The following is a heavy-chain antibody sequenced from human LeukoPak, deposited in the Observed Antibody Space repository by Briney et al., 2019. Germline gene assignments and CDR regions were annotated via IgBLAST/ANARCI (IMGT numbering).Heavy chain of an antibody. Sequence: SETLSLTCTVSGGSISSYYWTWIRQPPGKGLEWIGYIYYSGSTNYNPSLKSRVTMSVDTSENQFSLKLSSVTAADTAVYYCARSSGWFRFDYWGQETLVTVSS. J-gene: IGHJ4*02. V-gene: IGHV4-59*01. CDR1: GGSISSYY. CDR2: IYYSGST. D-gene: IGHD6-19*01. CDR3: ARSSGWFRFDY.